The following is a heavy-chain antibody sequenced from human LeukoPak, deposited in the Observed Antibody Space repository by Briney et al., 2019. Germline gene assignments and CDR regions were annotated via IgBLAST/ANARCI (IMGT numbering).Heavy chain of an antibody. CDR2: ISSSSSTI. D-gene: IGHD3-10*01. V-gene: IGHV3-48*01. CDR1: GFTFSSYS. CDR3: ARRRYGSGYFFDY. Sequence: GGSLRLSCAASGFTFSSYSMNWVRQAPGKGLELVSYISSSSSTIYYADSVKGRFTISRDNAKNSLYLQMNSLRAEDTAVYYCARRRYGSGYFFDYWGQGTLVTVSS. J-gene: IGHJ4*02.